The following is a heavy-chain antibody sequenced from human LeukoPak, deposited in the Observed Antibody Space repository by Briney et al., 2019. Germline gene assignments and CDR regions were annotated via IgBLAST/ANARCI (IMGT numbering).Heavy chain of an antibody. CDR1: GFTFSSYG. Sequence: GGSLRLSCAASGFTFSSYGMHWVRQAPGKGLEWVAVISYDGSNKYYADSVKGRFTISRDNSKNTLYLQMNSLRAEDTAVYYCARERRRLDAFDIWGQGTMVTVSS. J-gene: IGHJ3*02. V-gene: IGHV3-30*03. CDR3: ARERRRLDAFDI. CDR2: ISYDGSNK.